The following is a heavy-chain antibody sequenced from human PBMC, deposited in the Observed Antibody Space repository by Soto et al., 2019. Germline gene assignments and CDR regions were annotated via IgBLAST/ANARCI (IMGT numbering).Heavy chain of an antibody. CDR2: IYYSGST. Sequence: SEALSHTCTVSVRSISSYYWSWIRQPPGKGLEWIGYIYYSGSTNYNPSLKSRVTISVDTSKNQFSLKLSSVTAADTAVYYCARVFGGDRPYYFDYWGQGTLVSVSS. J-gene: IGHJ4*02. CDR1: VRSISSYY. D-gene: IGHD2-21*02. CDR3: ARVFGGDRPYYFDY. V-gene: IGHV4-59*01.